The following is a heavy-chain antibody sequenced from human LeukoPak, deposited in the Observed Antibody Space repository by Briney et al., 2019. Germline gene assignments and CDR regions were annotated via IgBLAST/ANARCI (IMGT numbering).Heavy chain of an antibody. CDR2: ISAYNGNT. J-gene: IGHJ6*03. CDR3: ARSWGLYNWNDVGYMDV. D-gene: IGHD1-20*01. V-gene: IGHV1-18*01. Sequence: GASVKVSCKASGGTFTSYGISWVRQAPGQGLEWMGWISAYNGNTNYAQKLQGRVTMTTDTSTSTAYMELRSLRSDDTAMYYCARSWGLYNWNDVGYMDVWGKGTTVTVSS. CDR1: GGTFTSYG.